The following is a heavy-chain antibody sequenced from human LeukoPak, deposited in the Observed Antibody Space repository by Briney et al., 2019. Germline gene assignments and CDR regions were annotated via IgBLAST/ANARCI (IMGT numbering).Heavy chain of an antibody. D-gene: IGHD6-13*01. CDR3: ARGESSRWSSPVSTTHFYSTMDV. J-gene: IGHJ6*02. CDR1: GGTFSSYA. V-gene: IGHV1-69*13. Sequence: SVKVSCKASGGTFSSYAISWVRQAPGQGLEWMGGIIPIFGTANFAQKFQGRVTITADESTSTAYMELSSLRSEDTAVYYCARGESSRWSSPVSTTHFYSTMDVWGQGTTVTVSS. CDR2: IIPIFGTA.